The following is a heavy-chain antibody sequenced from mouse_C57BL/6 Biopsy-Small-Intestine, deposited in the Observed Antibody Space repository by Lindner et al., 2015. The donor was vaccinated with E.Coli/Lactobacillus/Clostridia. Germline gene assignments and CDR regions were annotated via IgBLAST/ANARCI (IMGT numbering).Heavy chain of an antibody. CDR3: TRDRAFPHWYFDL. D-gene: IGHD3-1*01. CDR2: INPSYNT. CDR1: GYPFTTYD. Sequence: SVKVSCKASGYPFTTYDINWVRQAPGQGLEWMGWINPSYNTGYAQKFQGRLTLTQDTSTGTAYMELSSLTSDDTAVYYCTRDRAFPHWYFDLWGRGTPVTVSS. J-gene: IGHJ1*01. V-gene: IGHV1-66*01.